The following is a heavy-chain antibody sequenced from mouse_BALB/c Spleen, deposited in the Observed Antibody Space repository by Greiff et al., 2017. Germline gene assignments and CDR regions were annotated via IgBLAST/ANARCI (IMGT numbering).Heavy chain of an antibody. Sequence: EVMLVESGGGLVKPGGSLKLSCAASGFTFSSYAMSWVRQTPEKRLEWVATISSGGSYTYYPDSVKGRFTISRDNAKNTLYLQMSSLRSEDTAMYYCARLRMGRYFDYWGQGTTLTVSS. D-gene: IGHD4-1*01. V-gene: IGHV5-9-1*01. J-gene: IGHJ2*01. CDR1: GFTFSSYA. CDR2: ISSGGSYT. CDR3: ARLRMGRYFDY.